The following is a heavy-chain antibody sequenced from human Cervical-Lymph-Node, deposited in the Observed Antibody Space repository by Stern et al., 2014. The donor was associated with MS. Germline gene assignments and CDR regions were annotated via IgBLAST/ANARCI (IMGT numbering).Heavy chain of an antibody. Sequence: QLVQSGAEVKKTGSSVKVSCKTSGYSFTYHYLHWVRQAPGQALEWMGWITPFNGHTKYAQKFQDRVTITRDRSMSTAYMELSSLRSEDKAMYYCATSPSYTYGEDWGQGTLVTVSS. D-gene: IGHD2-21*01. CDR1: GYSFTYHY. CDR2: ITPFNGHT. J-gene: IGHJ4*02. V-gene: IGHV1-45*02. CDR3: ATSPSYTYGED.